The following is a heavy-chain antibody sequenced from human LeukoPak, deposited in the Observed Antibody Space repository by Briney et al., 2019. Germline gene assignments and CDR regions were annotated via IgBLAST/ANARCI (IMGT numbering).Heavy chain of an antibody. CDR1: GGSIRTYY. CDR3: PRHVPPDC. V-gene: IGHV4-4*07. CDR2: IHNSGST. J-gene: IGHJ4*02. Sequence: SETLSLTCTVSGGSIRTYYWTWIRQPAGKGLQWIGRIHNSGSTRYNPSLKNRVTMSLDTSNNQFSLNLGSVTAADTAVSHCPRHVPPDCWGQGPLVIVSS.